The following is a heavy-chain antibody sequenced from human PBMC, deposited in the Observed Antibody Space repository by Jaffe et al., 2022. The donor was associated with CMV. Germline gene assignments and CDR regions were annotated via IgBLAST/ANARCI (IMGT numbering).Heavy chain of an antibody. J-gene: IGHJ4*02. D-gene: IGHD3-3*01. CDR2: IWYDGSNK. Sequence: QVQLVESGGGVVQPGRSLRLSCAASGFTFSSYGMHWVRQAPGKGLEWVAVIWYDGSNKYYADSVKGRFTISRDNSKNTLYLQMNSLRAEDTAVYYCARGVRRFLEWLLPHSLDYWGQGTLVTVSS. V-gene: IGHV3-33*08. CDR3: ARGVRRFLEWLLPHSLDY. CDR1: GFTFSSYG.